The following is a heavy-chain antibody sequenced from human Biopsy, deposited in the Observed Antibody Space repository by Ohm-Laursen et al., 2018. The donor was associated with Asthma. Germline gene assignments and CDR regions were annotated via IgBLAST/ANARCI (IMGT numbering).Heavy chain of an antibody. V-gene: IGHV4-59*01. Sequence: SETLSLTCTVSGVSISSDYWSWIRQPPGKGLEWIGHIYYSGSINYQPSLKSRVTISVDTSKNQFSLKLRSVTAADAAVYYCARGISRVTGLFDHFDSWGQGTLVTVSS. CDR2: IYYSGSI. J-gene: IGHJ4*02. CDR3: ARGISRVTGLFDHFDS. D-gene: IGHD2-21*02. CDR1: GVSISSDY.